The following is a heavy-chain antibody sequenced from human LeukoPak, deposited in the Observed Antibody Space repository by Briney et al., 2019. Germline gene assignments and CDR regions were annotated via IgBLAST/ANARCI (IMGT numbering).Heavy chain of an antibody. J-gene: IGHJ4*02. D-gene: IGHD3-10*01. CDR1: GGAFSSYA. Sequence: GSSVKVSCKASGGAFSSYAISWVRQAPGQGLEWMGWISAYNGNTNYAQKLQGRVTMTTDTSTSTAYMELRSLRSDDTAVYYCARDRVTTMVRGVIEDGSDYWGQGTLVTVSS. V-gene: IGHV1-18*01. CDR3: ARDRVTTMVRGVIEDGSDY. CDR2: ISAYNGNT.